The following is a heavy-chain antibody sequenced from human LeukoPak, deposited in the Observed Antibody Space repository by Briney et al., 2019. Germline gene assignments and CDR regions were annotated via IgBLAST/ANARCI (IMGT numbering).Heavy chain of an antibody. CDR3: ARDALPSWYSSSWYYFDY. CDR1: GFTFSSYG. J-gene: IGHJ4*02. Sequence: GRSLRLSCAASGFTFSSYGMHWVRRAPGKGLEWVAVIWYDGSNKYYADSVKGRSTISRDNSKNTLYLQMNSLRAEDTAVYYCARDALPSWYSSSWYYFDYWGQGTLVTVSS. CDR2: IWYDGSNK. V-gene: IGHV3-33*01. D-gene: IGHD6-13*01.